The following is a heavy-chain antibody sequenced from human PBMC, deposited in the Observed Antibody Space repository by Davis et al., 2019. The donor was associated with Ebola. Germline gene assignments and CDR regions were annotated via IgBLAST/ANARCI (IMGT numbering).Heavy chain of an antibody. V-gene: IGHV4-59*01. D-gene: IGHD2-21*01. Sequence: PSETLSLTCTVSGGSISSYYWSWIRQPPGKGLEWIGYIYYSGSTNYNPSLKSRVTISVDTSKNQFSLKLSSVTAADTAVYYCASSIFSLKHFQHWGQGTLVTVSS. J-gene: IGHJ1*01. CDR2: IYYSGST. CDR3: ASSIFSLKHFQH. CDR1: GGSISSYY.